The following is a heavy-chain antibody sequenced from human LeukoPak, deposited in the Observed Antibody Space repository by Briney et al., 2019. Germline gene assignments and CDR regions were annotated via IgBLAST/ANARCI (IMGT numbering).Heavy chain of an antibody. CDR2: IYPGDSDT. CDR3: ARHSGSHSS. D-gene: IGHD1-26*01. CDR1: GYTFTSHW. V-gene: IGHV5-51*01. J-gene: IGHJ4*02. Sequence: GESLKISCKGSGYTFTSHWIGWVRQMPGKGLEWMGIIYPGDSDTRYSPSLRGQVTISADKSKSTAYLQWSSLKASDTAMYYCARHSGSHSSWGQGTLVTVSS.